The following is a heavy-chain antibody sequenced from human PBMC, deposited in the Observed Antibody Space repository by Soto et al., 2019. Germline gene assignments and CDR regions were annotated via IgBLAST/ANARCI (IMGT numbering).Heavy chain of an antibody. J-gene: IGHJ5*02. V-gene: IGHV1-18*01. CDR2: ISAYNGNT. CDR3: ARGYCSSTSCYLPRGWFDP. CDR1: GYTFTSYG. D-gene: IGHD2-2*01. Sequence: QIQLVQSGVEVKKPGASVKVSCKASGYTFTSYGISWVRQAPGQGLEWMGWISAYNGNTNYAQKHQGRATMTTDTSTRTAYMELRSLRSDDTAVYYCARGYCSSTSCYLPRGWFDPWGQGTLVTVSS.